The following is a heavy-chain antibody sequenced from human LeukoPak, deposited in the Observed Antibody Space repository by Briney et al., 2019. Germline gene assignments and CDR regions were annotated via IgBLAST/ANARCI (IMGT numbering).Heavy chain of an antibody. CDR3: ARDSLFDSLAY. J-gene: IGHJ4*02. CDR2: IYYSGST. Sequence: SETLSLTCTVSGGSISSSSYYWGWIRQPPGKGLEWIGSIYYSGSTYYNPSLKSRVTISVDTSKNQFSLKLSSVTAADTAVYYCARDSLFDSLAYWGQGALVTVSS. D-gene: IGHD2-21*01. V-gene: IGHV4-39*02. CDR1: GGSISSSSYY.